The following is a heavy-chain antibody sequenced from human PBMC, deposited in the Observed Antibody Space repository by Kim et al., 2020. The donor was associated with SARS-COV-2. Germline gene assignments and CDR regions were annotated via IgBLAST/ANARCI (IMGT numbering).Heavy chain of an antibody. CDR1: GFSFSNFW. Sequence: GGSLRLSCTASGFSFSNFWMSWVRQAPGKGLEWVATIQHHGNEMSYVDSVKGRFTISRDNAKNSLFLQMTALRLEDTAVYYCARERILWWSGDQYYF. D-gene: IGHD2-21*01. CDR2: IQHHGNEM. J-gene: IGHJ4*01. V-gene: IGHV3-7*01. CDR3: ARERILWWSGDQYYF.